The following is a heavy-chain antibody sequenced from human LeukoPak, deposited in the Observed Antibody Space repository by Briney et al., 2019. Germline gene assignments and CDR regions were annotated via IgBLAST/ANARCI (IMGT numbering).Heavy chain of an antibody. CDR1: GFTFSNYW. D-gene: IGHD1-26*01. J-gene: IGHJ4*02. V-gene: IGHV3-66*02. CDR3: ARRVVGAMPFDY. Sequence: GGSLRLSCAASGFTFSNYWMTWVRQAPGKGLEWVSVIYSCGSTYYADSVKGRFTISRDNSKNTLYLQMNSLRAEDTAVYYCARRVVGAMPFDYWGQGTLVTVSS. CDR2: IYSCGST.